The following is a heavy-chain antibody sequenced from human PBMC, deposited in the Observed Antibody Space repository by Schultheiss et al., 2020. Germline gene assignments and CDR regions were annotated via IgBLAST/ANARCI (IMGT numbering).Heavy chain of an antibody. CDR1: GFTVSSNY. CDR2: IYSGGST. CDR3: VWGRWLRFDY. Sequence: GGSLRLSCAASGFTVSSNYMSWVRQAPGKGLEWVSVIYSGGSTYYADSVKGRFTISRDNSKNTLYLQMSSLRAEDTAVYYCVWGRWLRFDYWGQGTLVTVSS. J-gene: IGHJ4*02. D-gene: IGHD5-24*01. V-gene: IGHV3-53*05.